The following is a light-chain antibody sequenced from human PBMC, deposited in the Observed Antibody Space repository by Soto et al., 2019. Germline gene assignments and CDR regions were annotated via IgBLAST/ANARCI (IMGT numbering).Light chain of an antibody. V-gene: IGLV2-14*01. CDR2: YVS. CDR3: RSYPSSSTPV. CDR1: SIDVGSDNY. Sequence: QSALTQPASFSGSPGQSITISCTGTSIDVGSDNYVAWYQQHPVKAPKPMIYYVSNRPSGVSNRFSGSKSDKTASLTISGLEAEDEDDYYCRSYPSSSTPVFGGWPKLTV. J-gene: IGLJ2*01.